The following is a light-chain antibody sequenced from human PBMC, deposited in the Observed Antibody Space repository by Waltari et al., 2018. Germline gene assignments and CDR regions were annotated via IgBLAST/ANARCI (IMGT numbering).Light chain of an antibody. J-gene: IGLJ2*01. Sequence: SYVLTQPPSVSVAPGKTARITCGGNNIGSKSVHWYRKKPGQAPVLVVYEDSDRPSGIPERFSGSNSGNTATLTISRVEAGDEADYYCQVWDSSSDREVFGGGTKLTVL. CDR3: QVWDSSSDREV. CDR1: NIGSKS. CDR2: EDS. V-gene: IGLV3-21*03.